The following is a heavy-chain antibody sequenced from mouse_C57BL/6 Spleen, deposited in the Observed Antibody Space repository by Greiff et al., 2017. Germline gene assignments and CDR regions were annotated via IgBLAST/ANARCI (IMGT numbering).Heavy chain of an antibody. J-gene: IGHJ4*01. CDR1: GYTFTSYW. D-gene: IGHD4-1*01. V-gene: IGHV1-69*01. CDR2: IDPSDSYT. Sequence: QVQLKQPGAELVMPGASVKLSCKASGYTFTSYWMHWVKQRPGQGLEWIGEIDPSDSYTNYNQKFKGKSTLTVDKSSSTAYMQLSSLTSEDSAVYYCARGVGRDYAMDYWGQGTSVTVSS. CDR3: ARGVGRDYAMDY.